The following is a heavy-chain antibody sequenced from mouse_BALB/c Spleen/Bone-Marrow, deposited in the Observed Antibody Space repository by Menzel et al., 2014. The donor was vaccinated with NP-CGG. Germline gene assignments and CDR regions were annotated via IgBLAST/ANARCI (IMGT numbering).Heavy chain of an antibody. D-gene: IGHD1-1*01. V-gene: IGHV3-8*02. Sequence: EVKVVESGPSLVKPSQTLSLTCSVTGDSITSGYWNWIRKFPGNKLEYMGYISYSGSTCYNPSLKSRISITRDTSKNQYYLQLNSVTTEDTATYYCARILLRSYAMDYWGQGTSVTVSS. J-gene: IGHJ4*01. CDR1: GDSITSGY. CDR2: ISYSGST. CDR3: ARILLRSYAMDY.